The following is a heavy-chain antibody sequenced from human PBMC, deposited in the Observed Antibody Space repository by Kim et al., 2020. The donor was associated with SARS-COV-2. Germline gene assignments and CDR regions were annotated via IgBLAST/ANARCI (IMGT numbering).Heavy chain of an antibody. CDR1: GGSFSGYY. J-gene: IGHJ5*02. D-gene: IGHD3-9*01. CDR2: INHSGST. V-gene: IGHV4-34*01. Sequence: SETLSLTCAVYGGSFSGYYWSWIRQPPGKGLEWIGEINHSGSTNYNPSLKSRVTISVDTSKNQFSLKLSSVTAADTAVYYCARGLRYFDWLPYNWFDPWGQGTLVTVSS. CDR3: ARGLRYFDWLPYNWFDP.